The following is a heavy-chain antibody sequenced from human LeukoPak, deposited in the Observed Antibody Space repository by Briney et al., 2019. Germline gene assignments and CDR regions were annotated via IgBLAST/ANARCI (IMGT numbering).Heavy chain of an antibody. CDR3: ARAPTLLWFGELFDY. Sequence: PGGSLRLSCAASGFIFSSYAMHWVRQAPGKGLEWVAVISYDGSNKYYADSVKGRFTISRDNSKNTLYLQMNSLRAEDTAVSYCARAPTLLWFGELFDYWGQGTLVTVSS. D-gene: IGHD3-10*01. CDR1: GFIFSSYA. CDR2: ISYDGSNK. J-gene: IGHJ4*02. V-gene: IGHV3-30-3*01.